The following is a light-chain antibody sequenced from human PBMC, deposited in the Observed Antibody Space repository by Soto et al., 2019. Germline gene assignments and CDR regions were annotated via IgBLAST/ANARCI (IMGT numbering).Light chain of an antibody. CDR2: FDD. CDR1: TSNIGNNA. CDR3: AAWDDSLNVVL. J-gene: IGLJ2*01. Sequence: QSVLTQPPSVSGAPRQRVSISCSGATSNIGNNAVNWYQQLPGKAPKLLIYFDDLMPSGVSDRFSGSKSGTSASLAISGLQSEDEADYYCAAWDDSLNVVLFGGGTQLT. V-gene: IGLV1-36*01.